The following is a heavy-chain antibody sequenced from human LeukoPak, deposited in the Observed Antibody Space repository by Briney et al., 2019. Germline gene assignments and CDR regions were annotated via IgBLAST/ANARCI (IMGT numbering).Heavy chain of an antibody. CDR1: GYSFTSYW. J-gene: IGHJ6*04. CDR3: ARLVYCSGGSCLWGMDV. Sequence: GESLKISCKGSGYSFTSYWISWVRQMPRKGLEWMGRIDPGDSYTNYSPSFQGHVTISADKSISTAYLQWSSLKASDTAMYYCARLVYCSGGSCLWGMDVWGKGTTVTVSS. D-gene: IGHD2-15*01. CDR2: IDPGDSYT. V-gene: IGHV5-10-1*01.